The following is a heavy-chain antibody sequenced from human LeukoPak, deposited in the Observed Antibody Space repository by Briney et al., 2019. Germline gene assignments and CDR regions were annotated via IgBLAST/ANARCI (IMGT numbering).Heavy chain of an antibody. CDR1: GYTFSSYG. J-gene: IGHJ4*02. V-gene: IGHV3-33*01. CDR3: ARDGGIGLDY. D-gene: IGHD2-21*01. CDR2: IWYDESKK. Sequence: GRSLRLFCVASGYTFSSYGMQWVRQAPGKGLQWVAVIWYDESKKYYTDSVKGRFTISRDVSKNTLYLQMNSLRAEDTAMYYCARDGGIGLDYWGQGTLVTVSS.